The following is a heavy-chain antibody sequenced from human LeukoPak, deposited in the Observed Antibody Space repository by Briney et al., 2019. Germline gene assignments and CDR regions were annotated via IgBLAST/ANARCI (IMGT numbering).Heavy chain of an antibody. D-gene: IGHD6-19*01. CDR3: ARGSSGYWFDP. CDR2: IYYSGST. J-gene: IGHJ5*02. Sequence: PSETLSLTCTVSGGSISSYYWSWIRQPPGKGLEWIGYIYYSGSTNYNPSLKSRVTISVDTSKNQFSLELSSVTAANTAVYYCARGSSGYWFDPWGQGTLVTVSS. V-gene: IGHV4-59*01. CDR1: GGSISSYY.